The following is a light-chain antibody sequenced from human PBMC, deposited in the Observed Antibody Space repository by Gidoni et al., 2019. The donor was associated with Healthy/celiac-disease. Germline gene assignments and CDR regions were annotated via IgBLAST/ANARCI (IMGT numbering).Light chain of an antibody. CDR2: DVS. CDR3: SSYTSSSTLEV. V-gene: IGLV2-14*03. CDR1: SSDVGGYNY. Sequence: SALPQPASGSGSPGRSITISCTGTSSDVGGYNYVSWYQQHPGKAPKLMIYDVSNRPSGVSNRFSGSKSGNTASLTISGLQAEDEADYYCSSYTSSSTLEVFGGGTKLTVL. J-gene: IGLJ2*01.